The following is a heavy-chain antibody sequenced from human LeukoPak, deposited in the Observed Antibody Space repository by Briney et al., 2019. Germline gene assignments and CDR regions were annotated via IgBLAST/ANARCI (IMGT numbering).Heavy chain of an antibody. Sequence: SETLSLTCTVSGGSISSSSYYWGWIRQPPGKGLEWIGSIYYSGSTYYNPSLKSRVTISVDTSKNQFSLKLSSVTAADTAVYYCARSPFDWLFYRPGWFDPWGQGTLVTVSS. V-gene: IGHV4-39*01. CDR3: ARSPFDWLFYRPGWFDP. D-gene: IGHD3-9*01. CDR1: GGSISSSSYY. J-gene: IGHJ5*02. CDR2: IYYSGST.